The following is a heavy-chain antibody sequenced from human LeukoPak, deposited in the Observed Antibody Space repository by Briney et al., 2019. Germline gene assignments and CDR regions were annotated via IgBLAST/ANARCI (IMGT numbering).Heavy chain of an antibody. CDR2: IYSGGST. CDR1: GFSVSSSH. D-gene: IGHD3-10*01. V-gene: IGHV3-53*01. J-gene: IGHJ3*02. Sequence: GGSLRLSCAGSGFSVSSSHMSWVRQAPGKGLEWVSVIYSGGSTYYADSVKGRFTISRDNSKNTLYLQMNSLRAEDTAVYYCARVCGSATNYRLCGFDIWGQGTVVTVSS. CDR3: ARVCGSATNYRLCGFDI.